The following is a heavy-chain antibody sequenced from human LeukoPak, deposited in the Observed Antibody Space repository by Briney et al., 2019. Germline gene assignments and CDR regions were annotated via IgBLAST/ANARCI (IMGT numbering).Heavy chain of an antibody. V-gene: IGHV4-34*01. Sequence: SETLSLTCAVYGGSFSGYYWSWIRQPPGKGLEWIGEINHSGSTNYNPSLKSRVTISVDTSTNQFSLKLSSVTAADTAVYYCARGVLDSSGYYLIDYWGQGTLVTVSS. CDR1: GGSFSGYY. CDR2: INHSGST. J-gene: IGHJ4*02. CDR3: ARGVLDSSGYYLIDY. D-gene: IGHD3-22*01.